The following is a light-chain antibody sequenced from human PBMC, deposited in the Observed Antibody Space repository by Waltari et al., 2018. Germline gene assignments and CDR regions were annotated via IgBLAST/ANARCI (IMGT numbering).Light chain of an antibody. CDR3: QVWDSGGDRVV. Sequence: YVLTQPPSVSVAPGQTARITCAGNNIGDKRVHWYQQKPGQAPVLVVHDDSDRPPGGAGRFAGSNSGSTATVTISRVEAGEEADYYCQVWDSGGDRVVFGGGTRLSVL. CDR2: DDS. CDR1: NIGDKR. V-gene: IGLV3-21*02. J-gene: IGLJ2*01.